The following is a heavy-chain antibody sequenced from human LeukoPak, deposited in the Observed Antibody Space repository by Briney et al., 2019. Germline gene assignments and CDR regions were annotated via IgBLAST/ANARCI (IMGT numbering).Heavy chain of an antibody. CDR3: ARDPRSHSSSWYWYFDL. V-gene: IGHV4-59*01. J-gene: IGHJ2*01. D-gene: IGHD6-13*01. CDR2: VYYSGST. Sequence: SETLSLTCTVSGGSMSNYYWSWIRQPPGKGLEWIGYVYYSGSTNYNPSLKSRVTISVDASKNQFSLKLSSVTAADTAVYYCARDPRSHSSSWYWYFDLWGRGTLVTVSS. CDR1: GGSMSNYY.